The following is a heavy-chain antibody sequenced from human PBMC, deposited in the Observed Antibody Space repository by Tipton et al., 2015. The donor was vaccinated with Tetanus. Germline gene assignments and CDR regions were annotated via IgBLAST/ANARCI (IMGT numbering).Heavy chain of an antibody. CDR2: IRYDGTTT. J-gene: IGHJ5*02. CDR3: ARENSLTTSS. D-gene: IGHD1-14*01. V-gene: IGHV3-33*01. Sequence: RSLRLSCAASGFTFSTYNFHWVRQAPGKGLEWVAVIRYDGTTTYYAESVKGRFTISRDNSKKNLYLQMNSLRAEDTAVYYCARENSLTTSSWGQGTLVTVSS. CDR1: GFTFSTYN.